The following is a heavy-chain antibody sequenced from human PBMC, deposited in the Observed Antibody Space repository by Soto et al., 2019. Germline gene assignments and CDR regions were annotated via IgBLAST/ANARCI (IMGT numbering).Heavy chain of an antibody. CDR3: ARDPGGFGLDY. CDR2: IYYSGST. CDR1: GGSIRSGGYY. D-gene: IGHD3-10*01. Sequence: QVQLQESGPGLVKPSQTLSLTCTVSGGSIRSGGYYWIWIRQHPGKGLEWIGYIYYSGSTYYNPSLKSRVTISVDTSKNQFALKLSSVTAADTAVYYCARDPGGFGLDYWGLGTLVTVSS. J-gene: IGHJ4*02. V-gene: IGHV4-31*03.